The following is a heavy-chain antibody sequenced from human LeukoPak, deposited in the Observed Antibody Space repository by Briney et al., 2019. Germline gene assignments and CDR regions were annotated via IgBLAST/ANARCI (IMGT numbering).Heavy chain of an antibody. D-gene: IGHD3-10*01. CDR3: ARDGVAYYYGSGSYLDY. CDR2: ISAYNGNT. J-gene: IGHJ4*02. CDR1: GYTFTSYG. V-gene: IGHV1-18*01. Sequence: ASVKVCCKASGYTFTSYGISWVRQAPGQGLEWMGWISAYNGNTNYAQKLQGRVTMTTDTSTSTAYMELRSLRSDDTAVYYCARDGVAYYYGSGSYLDYWGQGTLVTVSS.